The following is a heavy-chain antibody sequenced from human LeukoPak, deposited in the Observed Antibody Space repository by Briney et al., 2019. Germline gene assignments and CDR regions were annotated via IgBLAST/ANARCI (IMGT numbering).Heavy chain of an antibody. V-gene: IGHV4-39*07. J-gene: IGHJ3*02. Sequence: SETLFLTCTVSGGSISSSSYYWGWIRQPPGKGLEWIGSIYYSGSTYYNPSLQSRVTISVDTSKNQFSLKLSSVTAADTAVYYCAREGAFDIWGQGTMVTVSS. CDR3: AREGAFDI. CDR1: GGSISSSSYY. CDR2: IYYSGST.